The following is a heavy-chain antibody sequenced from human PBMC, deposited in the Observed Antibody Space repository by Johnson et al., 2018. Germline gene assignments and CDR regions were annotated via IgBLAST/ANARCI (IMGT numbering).Heavy chain of an antibody. CDR1: GFTFSSYG. CDR3: ARESEAEAFDI. J-gene: IGHJ3*02. CDR2: ISGSGGST. Sequence: VQLVESGGGVVQPGRSLRLSCAASGFTFSSYGMHWVRQAPGKGLEWVSAISGSGGSTYYADSVQGRFTISRDNSKNTLYLQRNSLRAEDTAVYSCARESEAEAFDILGQGTMVTVSS. V-gene: IGHV3-23*04.